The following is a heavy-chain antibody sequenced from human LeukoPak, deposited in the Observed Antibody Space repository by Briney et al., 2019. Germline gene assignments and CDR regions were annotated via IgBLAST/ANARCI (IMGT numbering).Heavy chain of an antibody. V-gene: IGHV1-2*04. Sequence: ASVKVSCKASGYTFTGYYMHWLRQAPGQGLEWMGWINPNSGGTNYAQRFQGWVTMTRDTSISTAYMELSRLRSDDTAVYYCARESRTWYSSSWSPHYYYYGMDVWGQGTTVTVSS. CDR3: ARESRTWYSSSWSPHYYYYGMDV. J-gene: IGHJ6*02. CDR2: INPNSGGT. D-gene: IGHD6-13*01. CDR1: GYTFTGYY.